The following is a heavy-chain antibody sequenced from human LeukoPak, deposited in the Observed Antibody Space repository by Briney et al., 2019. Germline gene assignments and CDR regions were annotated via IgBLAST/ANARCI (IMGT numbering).Heavy chain of an antibody. V-gene: IGHV3-30*04. J-gene: IGHJ4*02. Sequence: GRSLRLSCAASGSTFSKYSVHWVRQTPGKGLEWVAVISYDARNKYYAESVKGRFTISRDNSKNTLSLQMNCLTTEDTAMYYCSSLVDDTPARGQGTLVTVSS. D-gene: IGHD3-16*01. CDR2: ISYDARNK. CDR1: GSTFSKYS. CDR3: SSLVDDTPA.